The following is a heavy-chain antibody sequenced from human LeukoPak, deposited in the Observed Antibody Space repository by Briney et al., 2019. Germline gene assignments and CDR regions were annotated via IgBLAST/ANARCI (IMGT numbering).Heavy chain of an antibody. J-gene: IGHJ3*02. CDR2: IKSKTDGGTT. Sequence: GGSPRLSCAASGFTFSNAWMSWVRQAPGKGLEWVGRIKSKTDGGTTDYAAPVKGRFTISRDDSKNTLYLQMNSLKTEDTAVYYCTTDWAPGMTTVTIWAFDIWGQGTMVTVSS. CDR1: GFTFSNAW. D-gene: IGHD4-17*01. V-gene: IGHV3-15*01. CDR3: TTDWAPGMTTVTIWAFDI.